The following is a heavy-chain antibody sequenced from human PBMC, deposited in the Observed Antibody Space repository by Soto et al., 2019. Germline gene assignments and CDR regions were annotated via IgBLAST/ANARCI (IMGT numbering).Heavy chain of an antibody. J-gene: IGHJ6*02. CDR3: AKERRPLRLGYYGMDV. CDR1: GYSFTDHY. V-gene: IGHV1-2*02. CDR2: INPDSGGT. Sequence: QVQLVQSGAEVKKPGASVRVSCKASGYSFTDHYMHWVRQAPGQGLEWIGWINPDSGGTDYAQKFQGRVTMTRDTSIRTAYMVLSKLKSDDTAVYYCAKERRPLRLGYYGMDVWGQGTTVIVSS. D-gene: IGHD2-15*01.